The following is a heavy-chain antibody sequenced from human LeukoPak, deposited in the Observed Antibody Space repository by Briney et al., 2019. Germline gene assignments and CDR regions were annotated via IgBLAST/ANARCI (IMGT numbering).Heavy chain of an antibody. Sequence: GGSLRLSCVASGLTFNSHGMHWVRQAPGKGLEWGAVISYDGSNKYYADSGKGRFTISRDKSKNTLYLQMNSLRAEDTAVYSCAKDGVGVLPDSSRFADKANAFDIWGQGTMVTVSS. CDR1: GLTFNSHG. J-gene: IGHJ3*02. CDR3: AKDGVGVLPDSSRFADKANAFDI. V-gene: IGHV3-30*18. D-gene: IGHD6-19*01. CDR2: ISYDGSNK.